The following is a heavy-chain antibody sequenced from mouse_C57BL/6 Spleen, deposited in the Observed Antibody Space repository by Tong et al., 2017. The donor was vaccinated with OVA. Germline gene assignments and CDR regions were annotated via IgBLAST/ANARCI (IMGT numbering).Heavy chain of an antibody. CDR2: ISSGGSTI. Sequence: EVQLQESGGDLVKPGGSLKLSCAASGFTFSSYGMSWVRQTPDKRLEWVATISSGGSTIYYADTVKGRFTISRDNAKNTLFLQITSLRSEDTAMYYCARGGYGSLFAYWGQGTLVTVSA. J-gene: IGHJ3*01. CDR1: GFTFSSYG. D-gene: IGHD1-1*01. CDR3: ARGGYGSLFAY. V-gene: IGHV5-6*01.